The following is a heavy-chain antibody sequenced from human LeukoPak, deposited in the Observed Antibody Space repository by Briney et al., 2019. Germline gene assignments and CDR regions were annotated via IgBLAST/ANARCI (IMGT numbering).Heavy chain of an antibody. V-gene: IGHV3-64D*06. J-gene: IGHJ6*04. D-gene: IGHD2-2*01. CDR3: VKAYCRSTSCYYYYYGMDV. CDR2: ITSDGGST. CDR1: GFTFSNYA. Sequence: PGGSLRLPCSVSGFTFSNYAMHWVRQAPGKGLEYVSAITSDGGSTYYADSVKGRFTISRDNSKNTLYLQMSSLRGEDTAVYYCVKAYCRSTSCYYYYYGMDVWGKGTTVTVSS.